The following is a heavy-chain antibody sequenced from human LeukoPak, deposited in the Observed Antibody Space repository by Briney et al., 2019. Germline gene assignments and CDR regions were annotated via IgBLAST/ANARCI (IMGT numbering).Heavy chain of an antibody. V-gene: IGHV4-34*01. D-gene: IGHD3-10*01. J-gene: IGHJ3*02. CDR2: INHSGST. CDR3: ARAPLLWFGRDAFDI. CDR1: GGSFSGYY. Sequence: SETLSLTCAVYGGSFSGYYWSWIRQPPGKGLEWIGEINHSGSTNYNPSLKSRVSISVDTSKNQFSLKLSSVTAADTAVYYCARAPLLWFGRDAFDIWGQGTMVTVSS.